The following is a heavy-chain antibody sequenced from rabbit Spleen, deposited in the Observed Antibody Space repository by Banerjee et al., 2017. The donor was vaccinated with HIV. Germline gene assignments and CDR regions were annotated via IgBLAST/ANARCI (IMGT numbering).Heavy chain of an antibody. J-gene: IGHJ4*01. CDR3: ARGDYVSGSSYPYAL. D-gene: IGHD6-1*01. CDR1: GFSFSSSYY. V-gene: IGHV1S45*01. CDR2: IYAGSSGST. Sequence: QEQLVESGGGLVQPEGSLTLTCTASGFSFSSSYYMCWVRQAPGKGPEWIACIYAGSSGSTYYASWAKGRFTISKTSSTTVTLQMTSLTAADTATYFCARGDYVSGSSYPYALWGPGTLVTVS.